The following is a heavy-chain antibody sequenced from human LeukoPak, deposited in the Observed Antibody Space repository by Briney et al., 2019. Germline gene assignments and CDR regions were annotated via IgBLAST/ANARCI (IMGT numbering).Heavy chain of an antibody. J-gene: IGHJ5*02. D-gene: IGHD3-22*01. V-gene: IGHV3-23*01. Sequence: GGSLRLSCAASGFTFSSYAMSWVRQAPGKGLEWVSGISGSGGSTYYADSVKGRFTISRDNSKNTLYLQMNILRAEDTAVYYCAKDGAVVASGWFDPWGQGTLVTVSS. CDR1: GFTFSSYA. CDR3: AKDGAVVASGWFDP. CDR2: ISGSGGST.